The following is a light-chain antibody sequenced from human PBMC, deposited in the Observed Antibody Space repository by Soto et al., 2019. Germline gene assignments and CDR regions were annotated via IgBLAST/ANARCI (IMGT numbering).Light chain of an antibody. CDR1: QSVSSSY. V-gene: IGKV3-20*01. J-gene: IGKJ2*01. CDR3: QHYGSSLFT. Sequence: EIVLTQSPGTLSLSPGERATLSCRASQSVSSSYLAWYQQKPGQAPRLLIYGASSRATCIPGRFSGSGSGTDFTLAISRLEPEDFAVYYCQHYGSSLFTFGEGTKLEIK. CDR2: GAS.